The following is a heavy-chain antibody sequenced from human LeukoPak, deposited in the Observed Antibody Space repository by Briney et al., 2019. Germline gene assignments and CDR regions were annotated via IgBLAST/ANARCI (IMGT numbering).Heavy chain of an antibody. V-gene: IGHV2-70*01. CDR2: IDWDDDK. CDR1: GFSLSTSGVC. Sequence: SGPTPVNPTQTLTLTCTFSGFSLSTSGVCVSWIRQPPGKALEWLALIDWDDDKYYSTSLKTRLTISKDTSKNQVVLTLTNMDPVDTATYYCALTTYFYDSSGRIDYWGQGTLVTVSS. CDR3: ALTTYFYDSSGRIDY. D-gene: IGHD3-22*01. J-gene: IGHJ4*02.